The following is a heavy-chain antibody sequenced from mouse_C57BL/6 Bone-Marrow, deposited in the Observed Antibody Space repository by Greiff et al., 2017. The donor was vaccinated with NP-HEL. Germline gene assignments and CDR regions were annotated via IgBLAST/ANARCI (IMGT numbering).Heavy chain of an antibody. CDR2: IYPGDGDT. Sequence: VQLQQSGPELVKPGASVKISCKASGYAFSSSWMNWVKQRPGKGLEWIGRIYPGDGDTNYNGKFKGKATLTADKSSSTAHMQLSSLTSEDSAVYFCARRNYGSTPMDYWGQGTSVTVSS. CDR3: ARRNYGSTPMDY. V-gene: IGHV1-82*01. CDR1: GYAFSSSW. J-gene: IGHJ4*01. D-gene: IGHD1-1*01.